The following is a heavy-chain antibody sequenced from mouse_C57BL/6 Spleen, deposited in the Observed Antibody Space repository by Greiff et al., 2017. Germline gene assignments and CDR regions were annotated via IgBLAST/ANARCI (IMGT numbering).Heavy chain of an antibody. CDR3: ARLDYYGSSYDAMDY. J-gene: IGHJ4*01. D-gene: IGHD1-1*01. V-gene: IGHV1-18*01. Sequence: EVQLQQSGPELVKPGASVKIPCKASGYTFTDYNMDWVKQSHGKSLEWIGDINPNNGGTIYNQKFKGKATLTVDKSSSTAYLELRSLTSEDTAVYYCARLDYYGSSYDAMDYWGQGTSVTVSS. CDR1: GYTFTDYN. CDR2: INPNNGGT.